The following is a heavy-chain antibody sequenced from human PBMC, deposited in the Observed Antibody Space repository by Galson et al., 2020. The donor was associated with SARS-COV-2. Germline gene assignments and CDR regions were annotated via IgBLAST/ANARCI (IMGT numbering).Heavy chain of an antibody. CDR3: ARVLGGYYDSSGYLIGH. D-gene: IGHD3-22*01. CDR1: GFAFSLYT. J-gene: IGHJ5*02. CDR2: ISGSSTYI. V-gene: IGHV3-21*01. Sequence: GGSLRLSCAASGFAFSLYTMNWVRHAPGKGLEWVSSISGSSTYIYYADSVKGRFTISRDNAKNSLFLQMSSLRAEDTAVYYCARVLGGYYDSSGYLIGHWGQGTLVTVSS.